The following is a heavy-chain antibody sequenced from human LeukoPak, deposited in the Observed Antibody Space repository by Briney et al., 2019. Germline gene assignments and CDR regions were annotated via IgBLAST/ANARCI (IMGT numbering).Heavy chain of an antibody. CDR1: EFTFGTYA. V-gene: IGHV3-64D*08. Sequence: PGGSLRLSCSVSEFTFGTYAMLWVRQAPGEGLEYVSAISSNGRDTYYAASVRGRFSISRVNSNNTLYLQMSSLRPEDTAMYYCARLAAAGHSDFWGQGALVAVSS. CDR2: ISSNGRDT. CDR3: ARLAAAGHSDF. J-gene: IGHJ4*02. D-gene: IGHD6-13*01.